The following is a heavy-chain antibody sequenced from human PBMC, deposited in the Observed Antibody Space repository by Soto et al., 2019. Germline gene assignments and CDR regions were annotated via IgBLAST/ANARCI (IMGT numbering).Heavy chain of an antibody. CDR2: IEPTDSYT. V-gene: IGHV5-10-1*01. Sequence: GESLKISCKGSGYSFTHHWISLVRQMPGKGLEGMGRIEPTDSYTNYSPSCQGHVTISADRSISTVYLQCDTLQASDTAMYFCVSQGDRGYYWPFDHWGQGTPVTVSS. D-gene: IGHD1-26*01. CDR3: VSQGDRGYYWPFDH. J-gene: IGHJ5*02. CDR1: GYSFTHHW.